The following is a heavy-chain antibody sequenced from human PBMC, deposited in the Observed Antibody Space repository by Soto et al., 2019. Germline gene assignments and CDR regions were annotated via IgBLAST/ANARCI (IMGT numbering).Heavy chain of an antibody. V-gene: IGHV3-30*04. CDR3: ARDDEGGSDCDLGY. Sequence: QVQLVESGGGVVQPGRSLRLSCAASGFTFSSYVIHWVRQTPDKGLEWVAFISRDGSNEYYADSVKGRFTISRDNSKNTLYLEMNSLRDEDTAVYYCARDDEGGSDCDLGYWGQGTLVTVSS. J-gene: IGHJ4*02. CDR1: GFTFSSYV. D-gene: IGHD1-26*01. CDR2: ISRDGSNE.